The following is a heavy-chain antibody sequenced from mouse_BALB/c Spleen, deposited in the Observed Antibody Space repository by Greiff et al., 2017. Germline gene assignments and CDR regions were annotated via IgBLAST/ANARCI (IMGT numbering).Heavy chain of an antibody. J-gene: IGHJ4*01. CDR1: GYTFTSYW. Sequence: QVQLQQSGAELVKPGASVKLSCKTSGYTFTSYWIQWVKQRPGQGLGWIGEIFPGTGTTYYNEKFKGKATLTIDTSSSTAYIQLSSLTSEDSAVYFCARGGSYAMDYWGQGTSVTVSS. V-gene: IGHV1S132*01. CDR3: ARGGSYAMDY. CDR2: IFPGTGTT.